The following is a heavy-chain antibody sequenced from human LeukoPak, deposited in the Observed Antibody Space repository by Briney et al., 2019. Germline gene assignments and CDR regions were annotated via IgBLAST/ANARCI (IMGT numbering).Heavy chain of an antibody. CDR1: GFTFSSNA. V-gene: IGHV3-23*01. CDR2: TSGSGGAT. CDR3: AKSPQWLVPSWLDP. J-gene: IGHJ5*02. D-gene: IGHD6-19*01. Sequence: PGGSLRLSCAASGFTFSSNAMSWVRQAPGKGLEWVSGTSGSGGATYYADSVKGRFSISRDNSKNTLYLQMNSLRAEDTAIYYCAKSPQWLVPSWLDPWGQGTLVTVSS.